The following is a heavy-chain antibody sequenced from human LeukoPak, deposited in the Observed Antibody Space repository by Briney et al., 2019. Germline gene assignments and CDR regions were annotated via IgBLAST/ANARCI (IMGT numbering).Heavy chain of an antibody. CDR1: GFTFSSYG. Sequence: GGSLRLSCAASGFTFSSYGMHWVRQAPGKGLEWVAFIRYDGSNKYFADSVKGRFTISRDSSKNTLYLQMNSLRAEDTAVYYCAKGNYYDSSGYSYYFDYWGQGTLVTVSS. CDR3: AKGNYYDSSGYSYYFDY. CDR2: IRYDGSNK. J-gene: IGHJ4*02. D-gene: IGHD3-22*01. V-gene: IGHV3-30*02.